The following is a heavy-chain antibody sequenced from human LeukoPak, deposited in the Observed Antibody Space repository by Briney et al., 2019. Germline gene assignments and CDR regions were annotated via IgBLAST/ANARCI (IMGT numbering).Heavy chain of an antibody. CDR1: GGTFSSYA. V-gene: IGHV1-69*05. D-gene: IGHD2-15*01. J-gene: IGHJ5*02. Sequence: ASVKVSCKASGGTFSSYAISWVRQAPGQGLECMGGIIPIFGTANYAQKFQGRVTITTDESTSTAYMELSSLRSEDTAVYYYARGPPPIRYCSGGSCYSSDNWFDPWGQGTLVTVSS. CDR3: ARGPPPIRYCSGGSCYSSDNWFDP. CDR2: IIPIFGTA.